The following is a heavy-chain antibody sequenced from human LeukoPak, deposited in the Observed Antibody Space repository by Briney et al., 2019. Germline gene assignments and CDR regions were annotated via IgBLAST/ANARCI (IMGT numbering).Heavy chain of an antibody. Sequence: GGSLRLSCAASGLSFSSYSFNWVRQAPGKGLEWVSSINTVSSYIYYADSLKGRFTISRDNAKNSVYLQMDSLKAEDSAVYYCARLRRNTDSSGFFYYYDYWGQGTLVTVSS. CDR3: ARLRRNTDSSGFFYYYDY. CDR1: GLSFSSYS. J-gene: IGHJ4*02. V-gene: IGHV3-21*06. CDR2: INTVSSYI. D-gene: IGHD3-22*01.